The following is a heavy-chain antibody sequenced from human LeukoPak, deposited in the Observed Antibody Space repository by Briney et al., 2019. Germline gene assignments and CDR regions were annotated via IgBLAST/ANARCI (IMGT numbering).Heavy chain of an antibody. Sequence: SETLSLTCTVSGGSISSSSYYWGWIRQPPGKGLEWIGSIYYSGSTYYNPSLKSRVTISVDTSKNQFSLKLSSVTAADTAVYYCARDGTYSYGVWFDPWGQGTLVTVSS. D-gene: IGHD5-18*01. CDR1: GGSISSSSYY. CDR2: IYYSGST. J-gene: IGHJ5*02. CDR3: ARDGTYSYGVWFDP. V-gene: IGHV4-39*07.